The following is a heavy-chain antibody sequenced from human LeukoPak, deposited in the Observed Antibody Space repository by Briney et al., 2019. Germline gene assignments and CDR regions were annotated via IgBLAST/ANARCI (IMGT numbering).Heavy chain of an antibody. CDR1: GGSISSTTYY. V-gene: IGHV4-39*01. Sequence: SETLSLTCTVSGGSISSTTYYWAWIRQPPGKGLEWIGSIYKAGNTNYSPSLKSRVTMSSDTSKNQFSLKLSSVTAADTAVYYCARHYSGSGSYYRFWGQGTLVTVSS. CDR3: ARHYSGSGSYYRF. J-gene: IGHJ4*02. CDR2: IYKAGNT. D-gene: IGHD3-10*01.